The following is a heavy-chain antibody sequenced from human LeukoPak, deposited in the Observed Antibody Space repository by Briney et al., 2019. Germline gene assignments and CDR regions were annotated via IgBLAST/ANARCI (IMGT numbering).Heavy chain of an antibody. J-gene: IGHJ4*02. Sequence: ASVKVSCKASGYTFTSYDINWVRQATGQGLEWMGWMNPNSGNTGYAQKFQGRVTMTRNTSISTAYMELSSLRSEGTAVYYCARVPPSSITIFGVVIWSGYFDYWGQGTLVTVSS. CDR1: GYTFTSYD. CDR3: ARVPPSSITIFGVVIWSGYFDY. CDR2: MNPNSGNT. D-gene: IGHD3-3*01. V-gene: IGHV1-8*01.